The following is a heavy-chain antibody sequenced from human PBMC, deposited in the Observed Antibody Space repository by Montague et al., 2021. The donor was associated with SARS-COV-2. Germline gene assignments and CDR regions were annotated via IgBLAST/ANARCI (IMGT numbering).Heavy chain of an antibody. CDR1: GFAFNNFA. J-gene: IGHJ2*01. Sequence: SLRRSCAASGFAFNNFAMTWVRQPPGKGLEWVSSIFGSGAGTYYADSVKGRFTISRDNSRNTLYLQMNSLRAEDTAKYYCAKQPGAGAVVYWYFDLWGRGTVVSVSS. CDR2: IFGSGAGT. V-gene: IGHV3-23*01. D-gene: IGHD6-19*01. CDR3: AKQPGAGAVVYWYFDL.